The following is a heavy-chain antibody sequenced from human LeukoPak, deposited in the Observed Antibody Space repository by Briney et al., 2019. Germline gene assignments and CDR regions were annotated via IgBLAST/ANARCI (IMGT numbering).Heavy chain of an antibody. CDR1: GFTFSTYA. CDR3: ATFNRGGDSSRGHY. CDR2: ISSNGGST. J-gene: IGHJ4*02. D-gene: IGHD6-13*01. Sequence: PGGSLRLSCAASGFTFSTYAMHWVRQAPGKGLEYVSAISSNGGSTYYANSVKGRFTISRDNSKNTLYLQMNSLRAEDTAVYYCATFNRGGDSSRGHYWGQGTLVTVSS. V-gene: IGHV3-64*01.